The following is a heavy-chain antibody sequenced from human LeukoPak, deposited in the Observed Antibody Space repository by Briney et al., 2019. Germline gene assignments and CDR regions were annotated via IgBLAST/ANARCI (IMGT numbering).Heavy chain of an antibody. CDR1: GYTFSNYW. D-gene: IGHD4-23*01. CDR3: ASTNSLDY. CDR2: IKADGSEK. Sequence: GGSLRLSCSVSGYTFSNYWMNWVRQAPGKGLEWVANIKADGSEKYYVDSVKGRFTISRDNAKNSLHLQMNSLSVEDTAVYYCASTNSLDYWGQGTLVTVPS. J-gene: IGHJ4*02. V-gene: IGHV3-7*01.